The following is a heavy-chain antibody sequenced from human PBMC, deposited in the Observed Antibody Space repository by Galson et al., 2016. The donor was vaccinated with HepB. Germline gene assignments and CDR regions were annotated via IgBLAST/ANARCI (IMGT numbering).Heavy chain of an antibody. V-gene: IGHV3-48*02. CDR2: ISSSGSAM. CDR1: GFIFSTYS. Sequence: SLRLSCAASGFIFSTYSLNWVRQAPGKGLEWVSYISSSGSAMYYAESVKGQFTISRDNAKNSLYLQMNSLRDEDTAVYYCARDIRWYGDYVDVWGKGTTVTVSS. J-gene: IGHJ6*03. D-gene: IGHD6-13*01. CDR3: ARDIRWYGDYVDV.